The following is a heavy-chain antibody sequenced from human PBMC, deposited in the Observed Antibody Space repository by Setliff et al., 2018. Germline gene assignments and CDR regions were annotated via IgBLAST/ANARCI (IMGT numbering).Heavy chain of an antibody. J-gene: IGHJ4*02. CDR3: TRGPKDFVVLAAAACFDF. Sequence: ASVKVSCKTSRYTFTNYGINWVRQAPGRGLEWMGWITAYDGNTHYAQKFQGRVTMTADASTSAANMELRGLRSDDTAVYYCTRGPKDFVVLAAAACFDFWGQGTLVTVSS. D-gene: IGHD2-15*01. CDR2: ITAYDGNT. V-gene: IGHV1-18*01. CDR1: RYTFTNYG.